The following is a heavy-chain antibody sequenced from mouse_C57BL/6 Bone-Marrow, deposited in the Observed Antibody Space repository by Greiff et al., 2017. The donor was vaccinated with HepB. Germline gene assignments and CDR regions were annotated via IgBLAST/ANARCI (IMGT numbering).Heavy chain of an antibody. CDR1: GYTFTDYY. J-gene: IGHJ1*03. Sequence: EVQLQQSGPELVKPGASVKISCKASGYTFTDYYMNWVKQSHGKSLEWIGDINPNNGGTSYNQKFKGKATLTVDKSSSTAYMELRSLTSEDSAVYYCARSRNSNFWYFDVWGTGTTVTVSS. D-gene: IGHD2-5*01. V-gene: IGHV1-26*01. CDR3: ARSRNSNFWYFDV. CDR2: INPNNGGT.